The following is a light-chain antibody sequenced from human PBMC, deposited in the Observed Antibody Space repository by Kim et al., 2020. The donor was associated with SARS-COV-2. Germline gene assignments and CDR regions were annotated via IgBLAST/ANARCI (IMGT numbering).Light chain of an antibody. CDR3: SSYTSSTLWF. Sequence: QSALTQPASVSGSPGQSITVSCTGTDSDVGGYDYVSWYQRHPGKAPKLLIYDVINRPSGISYRFSGSKSGNTASLTISGLLAEDEADYYCSSYTSSTLWFFGTGTKVTVL. CDR2: DVI. J-gene: IGLJ1*01. V-gene: IGLV2-14*03. CDR1: DSDVGGYDY.